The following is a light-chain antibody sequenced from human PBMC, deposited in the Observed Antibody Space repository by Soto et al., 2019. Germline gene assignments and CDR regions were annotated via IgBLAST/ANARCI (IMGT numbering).Light chain of an antibody. J-gene: IGLJ1*01. CDR2: DTN. Sequence: QSVLTQPPSVSGAPGQWVTISCTGSSSNFGAGFHVHWYQQLPGTAPKLLIYDTNNRTSGVPDRFSGSKSGTSASLAITGLQAEDEAVYYCHSYDRSLSGYVFGTGTKLTVL. CDR3: HSYDRSLSGYV. V-gene: IGLV1-40*01. CDR1: SSNFGAGFH.